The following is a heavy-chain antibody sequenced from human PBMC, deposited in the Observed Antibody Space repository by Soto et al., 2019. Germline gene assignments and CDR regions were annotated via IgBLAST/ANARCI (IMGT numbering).Heavy chain of an antibody. V-gene: IGHV4-34*01. CDR2: INHSGST. J-gene: IGHJ4*02. Sequence: SETLSLTCAVYGGSFSGYYWSWIRQPPGKGLEWIGEINHSGSTNYNPSLKSRVTISVDTSRNQFSLKLSSVTAADTAVYYCARSMVRGVLRLNYWGQGTLVTVSS. CDR1: GGSFSGYY. CDR3: ARSMVRGVLRLNY. D-gene: IGHD3-10*01.